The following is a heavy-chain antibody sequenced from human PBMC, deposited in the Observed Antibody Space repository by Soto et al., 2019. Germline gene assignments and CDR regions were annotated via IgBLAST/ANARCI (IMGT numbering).Heavy chain of an antibody. Sequence: SGGSLRLSCAASGFTFSRYAMRWVRQAPGKRLEWVAVISYDGSNKYYADSVKGRFTISRDNSKNTLYLQMNSLRAEDTAVYYCARERNYDILAGPTDDWHQGTLVTVS. CDR2: ISYDGSNK. D-gene: IGHD3-9*01. V-gene: IGHV3-30-3*01. J-gene: IGHJ4*02. CDR3: ARERNYDILAGPTDD. CDR1: GFTFSRYA.